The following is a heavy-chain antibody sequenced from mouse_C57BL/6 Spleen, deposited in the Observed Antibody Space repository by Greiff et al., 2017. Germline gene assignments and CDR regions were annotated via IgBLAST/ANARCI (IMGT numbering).Heavy chain of an antibody. V-gene: IGHV14-4*01. J-gene: IGHJ4*01. CDR1: GFNIKDDY. CDR3: TTVVTMDY. CDR2: IDPENGDT. Sequence: EVQLQQSGAELVRPGASVKLSCTASGFNIKDDYMHWVKQRPEQGLEWIGWIDPENGDTEYASKFQGKATITADTSSNTAYLQLSSLTSEDTAVYYCTTVVTMDYWGQGTSVTVSS. D-gene: IGHD1-1*01.